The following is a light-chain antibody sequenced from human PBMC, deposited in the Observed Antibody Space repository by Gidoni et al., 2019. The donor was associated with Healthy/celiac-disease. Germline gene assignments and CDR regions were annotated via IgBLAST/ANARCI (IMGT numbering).Light chain of an antibody. Sequence: EIVMTQSPATLSVSPGERATLSCTASQSVSSNLAWYQPKPGQAPRLLIYGASTRATGIPARFSGSGSGTEFTLTISSLQSEDFAVYYCQQYNNWPPGTFGQGTKVEIK. CDR2: GAS. CDR1: QSVSSN. V-gene: IGKV3-15*01. J-gene: IGKJ1*01. CDR3: QQYNNWPPGT.